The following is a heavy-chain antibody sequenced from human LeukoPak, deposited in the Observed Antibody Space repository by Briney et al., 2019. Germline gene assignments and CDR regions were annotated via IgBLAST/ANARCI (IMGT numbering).Heavy chain of an antibody. V-gene: IGHV3-66*02. D-gene: IGHD3-10*01. CDR2: IYSGGST. CDR3: ARELWFGELSSGY. Sequence: GGSLRLSCAASGFTVSSNYMSWVRQAPGKGLEWVSVIYSGGSTYYADSVKGRFTISRDNSKNTLYLQMNSLRAEDTAVCYCARELWFGELSSGYWGQGTLVSVSS. J-gene: IGHJ4*02. CDR1: GFTVSSNY.